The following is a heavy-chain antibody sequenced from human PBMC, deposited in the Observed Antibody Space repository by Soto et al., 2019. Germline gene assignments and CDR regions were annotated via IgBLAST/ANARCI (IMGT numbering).Heavy chain of an antibody. CDR2: ISSNGGST. J-gene: IGHJ4*02. CDR1: GFTFSSYA. Sequence: GGSLRLSCSASGFTFSSYAMHWVRQAPGKGLEYVSAISSNGGSTYYADSVKGRFTISRDNSKNTLYLQMSSLRAEDTAVYYCVKDLSRYYYDSSGHTIFDYWGQGTLVTVSS. D-gene: IGHD3-22*01. V-gene: IGHV3-64D*08. CDR3: VKDLSRYYYDSSGHTIFDY.